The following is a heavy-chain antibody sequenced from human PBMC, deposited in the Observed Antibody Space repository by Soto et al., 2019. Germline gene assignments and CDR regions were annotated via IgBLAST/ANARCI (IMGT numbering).Heavy chain of an antibody. CDR3: AREGPTAGYLSYYYYGMDV. D-gene: IGHD1-1*01. CDR2: ISAYNGNT. CDR1: GFTFSSYG. Sequence: GASVKVSRKGSGFTFSSYGISWVRQAPGKRLDWMGWISAYNGNTNYAQKLQGRVTMTTDTSTSTAYMELRSLRSDDTAVYYCAREGPTAGYLSYYYYGMDVWGQGTTVTVSS. V-gene: IGHV1-18*04. J-gene: IGHJ6*02.